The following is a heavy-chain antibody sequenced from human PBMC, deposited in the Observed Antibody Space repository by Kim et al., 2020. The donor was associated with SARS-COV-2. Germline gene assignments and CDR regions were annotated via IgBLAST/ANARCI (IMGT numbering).Heavy chain of an antibody. Sequence: GGSLRLSCAASGFTFSSYGMHWVRQAPGKGLEWVAVIWYDGSNKYYADSVKGRFTISRDNSKNTLYLQMNSLRAEDTAVYYCARGGGYYYDSSGTYFDYWGQGTLVTVSS. CDR2: IWYDGSNK. CDR3: ARGGGYYYDSSGTYFDY. D-gene: IGHD3-22*01. CDR1: GFTFSSYG. V-gene: IGHV3-33*01. J-gene: IGHJ4*02.